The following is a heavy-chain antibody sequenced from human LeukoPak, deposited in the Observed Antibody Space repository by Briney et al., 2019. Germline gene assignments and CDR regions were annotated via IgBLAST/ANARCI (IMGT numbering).Heavy chain of an antibody. J-gene: IGHJ4*02. CDR1: GYTFTSYY. Sequence: GASVKVSCKASGYTFTSYYMHWVRQAPGQGLEWMGIINPSGGSTSYAQKFQGRVTMTRDMSTSTVYMELSSLRSEDTAVYYCAREGGGVLAYCGGDCYYFDYWGQGTLVTVSS. CDR2: INPSGGST. CDR3: AREGGGVLAYCGGDCYYFDY. D-gene: IGHD2-21*02. V-gene: IGHV1-46*01.